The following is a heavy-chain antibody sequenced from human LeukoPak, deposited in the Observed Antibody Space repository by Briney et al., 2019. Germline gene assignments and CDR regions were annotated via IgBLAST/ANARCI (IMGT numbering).Heavy chain of an antibody. CDR2: ISGSGGGT. CDR3: ARDLAAGDY. V-gene: IGHV3-23*01. CDR1: GFTFSSYA. J-gene: IGHJ4*02. Sequence: PGGSLRLSCAASGFTFSSYAMTWVRQAPGKGLEWVSAISGSGGGTYYADSVKGRFTISRDNSKNTLYLQMNSLRAEDTAVYYCARDLAAGDYWGQGTLVTVSS. D-gene: IGHD6-13*01.